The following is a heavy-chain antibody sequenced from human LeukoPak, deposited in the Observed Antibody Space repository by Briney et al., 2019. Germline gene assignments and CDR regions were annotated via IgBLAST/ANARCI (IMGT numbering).Heavy chain of an antibody. CDR1: GFTFSSYW. J-gene: IGHJ4*02. CDR2: ISYDGSQK. CDR3: ARGTVLLWFGVDY. V-gene: IGHV3-30-3*01. Sequence: GGSLRLSCAASGFTFSSYWMSWVRQAPGKGLEWVAVISYDGSQKFYADSVKGRFTISRDNAKNTLYLQMNSLRPEDTAVYYCARGTVLLWFGVDYWGQGTLVSVSS. D-gene: IGHD3-10*01.